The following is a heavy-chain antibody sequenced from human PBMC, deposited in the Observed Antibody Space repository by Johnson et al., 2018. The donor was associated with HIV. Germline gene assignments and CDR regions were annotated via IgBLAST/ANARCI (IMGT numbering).Heavy chain of an antibody. CDR3: AKDQYGSSYDI. CDR1: GFTFSTYG. CDR2: SKSKTDGGTT. J-gene: IGHJ3*02. V-gene: IGHV3-15*01. D-gene: IGHD2-15*01. Sequence: VQVVESGGGVVQPGGSLTLSCAASGFTFSTYGMHWVRQAPGKGLEWVGRSKSKTDGGTTDYAATVKGRFTISRDNSKNTLYLQMNSLRAEDTAVYYCAKDQYGSSYDIWGQGTMVTVSS.